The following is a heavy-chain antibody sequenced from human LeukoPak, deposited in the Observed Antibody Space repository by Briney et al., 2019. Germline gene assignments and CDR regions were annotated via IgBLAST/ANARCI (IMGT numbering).Heavy chain of an antibody. V-gene: IGHV4-39*07. J-gene: IGHJ3*02. CDR3: ACPRGLDLKGTFDI. Sequence: SETLSLTCTVSGGSISSSSYYWGWIRQPPGKGLEWIGSIYYSGSTYYNPSLKSRVTISVDTSKNQFSLKLSSVTAADTAVYYCACPRGLDLKGTFDIWGQGTMVTVSS. CDR2: IYYSGST. CDR1: GGSISSSSYY. D-gene: IGHD6-19*01.